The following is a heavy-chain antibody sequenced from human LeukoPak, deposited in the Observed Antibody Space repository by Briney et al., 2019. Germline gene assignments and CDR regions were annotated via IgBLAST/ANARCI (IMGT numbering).Heavy chain of an antibody. CDR2: ISYGGSNK. D-gene: IGHD5-24*01. Sequence: GGSLRLSCAASGFTFSSYGMHWVRQAPGKGLEWVAVISYGGSNKYYADSVKGRFIISRDNSKNTLYLQMNSLRAEDTAVYYCAKDLRWLQFRGGFDYWGQGTLVTVSS. J-gene: IGHJ4*02. CDR1: GFTFSSYG. V-gene: IGHV3-30*18. CDR3: AKDLRWLQFRGGFDY.